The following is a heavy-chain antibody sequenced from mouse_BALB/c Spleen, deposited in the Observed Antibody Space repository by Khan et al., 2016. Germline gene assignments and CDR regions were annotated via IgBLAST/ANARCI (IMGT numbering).Heavy chain of an antibody. D-gene: IGHD1-1*01. V-gene: IGHV5-6-5*01. Sequence: EVELVESGGGLVKPGGSLKLSCAASGFTFSSYAMSWVRQTPEKRLEWVASISSGNNTYYPDSVKGRFTISRDNARNLLYLQMSSRRSEYSAMHYCTRGVIIVVDFVDYWGQGTALTGSS. CDR3: TRGVIIVVDFVDY. CDR1: GFTFSSYA. J-gene: IGHJ2*01. CDR2: ISSGNNT.